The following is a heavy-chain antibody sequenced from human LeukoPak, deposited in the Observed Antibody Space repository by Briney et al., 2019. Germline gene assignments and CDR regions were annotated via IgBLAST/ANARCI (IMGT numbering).Heavy chain of an antibody. CDR3: ARYNYDILTGYERMDV. J-gene: IGHJ6*02. D-gene: IGHD3-9*01. Sequence: SETLSLTCTVSGGSISSSSYSWGWIRQPPGKGLGWIGSIYHSGSTYYGPSLKIRVTISVDTSKNQFSLRLSSVTAADTAVYYCARYNYDILTGYERMDVWGQGTTVTVSS. CDR2: IYHSGST. V-gene: IGHV4-39*01. CDR1: GGSISSSSYS.